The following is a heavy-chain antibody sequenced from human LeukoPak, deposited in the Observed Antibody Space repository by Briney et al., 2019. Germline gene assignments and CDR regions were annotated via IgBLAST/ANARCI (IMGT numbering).Heavy chain of an antibody. CDR2: INHSGST. CDR1: GRSFSGYY. Sequence: SETLSLTCAVYGRSFSGYYWSWIRQPPGKGLEWIGEINHSGSTNYNPSLKSRVTISVDTSKNQFSLKLSSVTAADTAVYYCARGFSTVTTDYYYYMDVWGKGTTVTVSS. CDR3: ARGFSTVTTDYYYYMDV. V-gene: IGHV4-34*01. D-gene: IGHD4-11*01. J-gene: IGHJ6*03.